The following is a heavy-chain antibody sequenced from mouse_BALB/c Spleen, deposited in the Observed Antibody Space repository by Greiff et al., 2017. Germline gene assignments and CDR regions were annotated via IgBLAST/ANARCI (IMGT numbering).Heavy chain of an antibody. Sequence: LRLQESGPGLVAPSQTLSITCPVPGFSLTGYVVNWVRQPPGKGLGGLGVLWAGGSTNYNSALMSRLSISKDNSKSQVFLKMNSLQTDDTAMYYCAREDWAMDYWGQGTSVTVSS. CDR1: GFSLTGYV. D-gene: IGHD4-1*01. V-gene: IGHV2-9*02. J-gene: IGHJ4*01. CDR3: AREDWAMDY. CDR2: LWAGGST.